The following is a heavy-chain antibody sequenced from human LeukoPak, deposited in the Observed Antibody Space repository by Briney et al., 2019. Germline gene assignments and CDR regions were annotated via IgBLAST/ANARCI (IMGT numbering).Heavy chain of an antibody. Sequence: ASVKVSCKASGYTFTGYYMHWVRQAPGQGLEWMGWINPNSGGTNYAQKFQGRVTMTRDTSISTAYMELSRLRSDDTAVYYCARGIIVVVPAAMYNWFDPWGQGTLVTVSS. J-gene: IGHJ5*02. CDR3: ARGIIVVVPAAMYNWFDP. CDR2: INPNSGGT. V-gene: IGHV1-2*02. CDR1: GYTFTGYY. D-gene: IGHD2-2*01.